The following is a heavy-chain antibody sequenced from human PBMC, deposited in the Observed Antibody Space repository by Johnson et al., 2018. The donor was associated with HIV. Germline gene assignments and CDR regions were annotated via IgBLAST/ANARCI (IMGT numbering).Heavy chain of an antibody. V-gene: IGHV3-20*04. D-gene: IGHD3-22*01. CDR1: GFTFDDYG. J-gene: IGHJ3*02. Sequence: VQLLESGGGVVRPGGSLRLSCAASGFTFDDYGMSWVRQAPGKGLEWVSGINWNVGSTGYADSVKGRFTISRDNAKNSLYLQMNSLRAEDTALYYCARGAGGYYYGNAFDIWGQGTMVTVSS. CDR3: ARGAGGYYYGNAFDI. CDR2: INWNVGST.